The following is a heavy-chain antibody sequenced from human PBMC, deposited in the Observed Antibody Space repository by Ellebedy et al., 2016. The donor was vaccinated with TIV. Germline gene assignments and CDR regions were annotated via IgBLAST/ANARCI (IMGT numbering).Heavy chain of an antibody. Sequence: AASVKVSCKASGYTFTNYDINWVRQATGQGLEWMGWMNPNSGNTGYVQKFQGRVTMTRNNSISTAYMELSSLRSDDTAVYYCARYPTPTIAAAGPEGKTPTPSGMDVWGQGTTVTVSS. CDR3: ARYPTPTIAAAGPEGKTPTPSGMDV. CDR1: GYTFTNYD. J-gene: IGHJ6*02. D-gene: IGHD6-13*01. CDR2: MNPNSGNT. V-gene: IGHV1-8*01.